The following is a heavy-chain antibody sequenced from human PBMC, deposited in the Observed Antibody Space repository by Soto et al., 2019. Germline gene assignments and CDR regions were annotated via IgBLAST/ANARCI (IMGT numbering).Heavy chain of an antibody. D-gene: IGHD6-13*01. J-gene: IGHJ5*02. CDR1: GFSLSTSGVG. Sequence: QITLKESGPTLVKPTQTLTLTCTFSGFSLSTSGVGVGWIRQPPGKALEWLALIYWDDDKRYSPSLKSRPTIAKDTSKMQLVLTMNNRDPVDTATYYCALTPWGGSRWYSIQSNLFDPWGQGTLVTVSA. CDR2: IYWDDDK. V-gene: IGHV2-5*02. CDR3: ALTPWGGSRWYSIQSNLFDP.